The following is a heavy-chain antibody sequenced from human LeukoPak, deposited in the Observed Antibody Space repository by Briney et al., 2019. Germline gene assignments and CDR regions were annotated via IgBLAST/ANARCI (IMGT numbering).Heavy chain of an antibody. D-gene: IGHD3-10*01. CDR3: ARVSFHYHSGNYGWYFDS. CDR1: GGSISGHY. CDR2: IYYTGIT. J-gene: IGHJ4*02. V-gene: IGHV4-59*11. Sequence: SETLSLTCTVSGGSISGHYWSLIRQPPGKGLEWTGYIYYTGITKYNPSLKSRVTISVDTSKNQFSLRLTSVTAADTAVYYCARVSFHYHSGNYGWYFDSWGQGTLVTVSS.